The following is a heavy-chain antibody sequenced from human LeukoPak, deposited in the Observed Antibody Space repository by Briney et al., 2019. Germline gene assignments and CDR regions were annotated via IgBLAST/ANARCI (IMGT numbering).Heavy chain of an antibody. Sequence: GASVKVSCKASGYTFTSYYMHWVRQAPGQGLEWMGIINPSGGSTSYAQKFQGRVTMTRDTSTSTVYMELSSLRSEDTAVYYCARGKRQWLFSGSVEYFQHWGQGTLVTVSS. CDR1: GYTFTSYY. D-gene: IGHD6-19*01. CDR3: ARGKRQWLFSGSVEYFQH. V-gene: IGHV1-46*01. CDR2: INPSGGST. J-gene: IGHJ1*01.